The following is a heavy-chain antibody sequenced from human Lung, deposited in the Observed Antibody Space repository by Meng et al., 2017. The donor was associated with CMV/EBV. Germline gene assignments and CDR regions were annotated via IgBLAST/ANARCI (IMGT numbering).Heavy chain of an antibody. CDR3: ARLSDFWSGHPDLFDY. D-gene: IGHD3-3*01. J-gene: IGHJ4*02. CDR2: IYYSGST. CDR1: GGSISSSSYY. V-gene: IGHV4-39*01. Sequence: SXTLSLXCTVSGGSISSSSYYWGWIRQPPGKGLEWIGSIYYSGSTYYNPSLKSRVTISVDTSKNQFSLKLSSVTAADTAVYYCARLSDFWSGHPDLFDYWXQGNXVNGAS.